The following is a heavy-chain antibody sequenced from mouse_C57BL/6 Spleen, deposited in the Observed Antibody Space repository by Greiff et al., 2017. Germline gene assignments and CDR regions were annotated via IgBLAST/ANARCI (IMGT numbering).Heavy chain of an antibody. CDR1: GYTFTSYW. CDR2: IYPGSGST. J-gene: IGHJ3*01. CDR3: ARWYYGSSPWFAY. V-gene: IGHV1-55*01. D-gene: IGHD1-1*01. Sequence: QVQLQQPGAELVKPGASVKMSCKASGYTFTSYWITWVKQRPGQGLEWIGDIYPGSGSTNYNEKFKSKATLTVDTSSSTAYMQLSSLTSEDSAVXYGARWYYGSSPWFAYWGQGTLVTVAA.